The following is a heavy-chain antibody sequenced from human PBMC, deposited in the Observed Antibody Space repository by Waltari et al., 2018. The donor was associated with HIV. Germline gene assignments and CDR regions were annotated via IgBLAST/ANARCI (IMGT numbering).Heavy chain of an antibody. Sequence: EVQLVESGGGLVQPGGSLRLSCAASGFTFSSYWMTGVSQAPGKGLACVANINQDASEKQSLDSGRGRFTLSSANAKNSLYLQMNSLRVEDTAVYYCARDGGRRDDYWGQVALVTVSS. V-gene: IGHV3-7*01. CDR1: GFTFSSYW. CDR3: ARDGGRRDDY. CDR2: INQDASEK. D-gene: IGHD2-15*01. J-gene: IGHJ4*02.